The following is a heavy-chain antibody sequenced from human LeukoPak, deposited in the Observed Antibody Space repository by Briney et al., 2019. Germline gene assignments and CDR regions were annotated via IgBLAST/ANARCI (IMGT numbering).Heavy chain of an antibody. V-gene: IGHV3-30*09. Sequence: GGSLRLSCAASGFPFSSYAIHCVRQAPGKGLEWVAVISYDGDDKYYADSVKGRFALSRDNSKNTLYLQMNSLRAEDTAVYYCARPYSGFFAAFDIWGQGTMVTVSS. CDR2: ISYDGDDK. CDR1: GFPFSSYA. J-gene: IGHJ3*02. D-gene: IGHD3-10*01. CDR3: ARPYSGFFAAFDI.